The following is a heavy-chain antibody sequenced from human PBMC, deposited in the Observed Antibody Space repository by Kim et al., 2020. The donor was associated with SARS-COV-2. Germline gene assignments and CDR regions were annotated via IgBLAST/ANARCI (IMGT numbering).Heavy chain of an antibody. D-gene: IGHD3-22*01. CDR2: INHSGST. V-gene: IGHV4-34*01. Sequence: SETLSLTCAVYGGSFSGYYWSWIRQPPGKGLEWIGEINHSGSTNYNPSLKSRVTISVDTSKNQFSLKLSSVTAADTAVYYCARGGSYVSSGYYHALDYWGQGTLVTVSS. CDR1: GGSFSGYY. J-gene: IGHJ4*02. CDR3: ARGGSYVSSGYYHALDY.